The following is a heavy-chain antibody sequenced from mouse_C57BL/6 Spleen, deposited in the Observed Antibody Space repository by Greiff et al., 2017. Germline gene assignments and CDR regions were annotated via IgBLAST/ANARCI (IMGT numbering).Heavy chain of an antibody. CDR3: ARRGYYYGSSYYYFDY. D-gene: IGHD1-1*01. Sequence: QVQLQQSGAELVMPGASVKLSCKASGYTFTSYWMHWVKQRPGQGLEWIGEIDPSDSYTNYNQKFKGKSTLTVDKSSSTAYMQLSSLTSEDSAVYYCARRGYYYGSSYYYFDYWGQGTTLTVSS. V-gene: IGHV1-69*01. J-gene: IGHJ2*01. CDR1: GYTFTSYW. CDR2: IDPSDSYT.